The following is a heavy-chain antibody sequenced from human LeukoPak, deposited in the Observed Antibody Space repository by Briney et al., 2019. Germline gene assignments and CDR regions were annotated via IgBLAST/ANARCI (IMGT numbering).Heavy chain of an antibody. V-gene: IGHV3-49*03. Sequence: GGSLGLSCTASGFTFGDYAMSWFRQAPGKGLEWVGFIRSKAYGGTTEYAASVEGRFTISRDDSKSIAYLQMNSLKTEDTAVYYCTREAYYYDSSGYYRDLLDYWGQGTLVTVSS. CDR3: TREAYYYDSSGYYRDLLDY. J-gene: IGHJ4*02. CDR1: GFTFGDYA. CDR2: IRSKAYGGTT. D-gene: IGHD3-22*01.